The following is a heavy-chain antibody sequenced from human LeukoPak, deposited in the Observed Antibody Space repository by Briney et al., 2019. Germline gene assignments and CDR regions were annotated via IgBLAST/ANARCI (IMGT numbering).Heavy chain of an antibody. D-gene: IGHD3-22*01. V-gene: IGHV4-34*01. CDR3: ARGDRITMIVEGAFDI. CDR2: INHSGST. CDR1: GGSFSGYY. Sequence: PSETLSLTCAVYGGSFSGYYWSWIRQPPGKGLEWIGEINHSGSTNYNPSPKSRVTISVDTSKNQFSLKLSSVTAADTAVYYCARGDRITMIVEGAFDIWGQGTMVTVSS. J-gene: IGHJ3*02.